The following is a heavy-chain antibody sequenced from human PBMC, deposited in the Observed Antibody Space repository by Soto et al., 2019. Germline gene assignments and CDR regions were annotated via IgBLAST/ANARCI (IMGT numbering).Heavy chain of an antibody. CDR3: ARDNYYGSGSYSHYYYGMDV. Sequence: GGSLRLSCAASGFTFSSYAMHWVRQAPGKGLEWVAVISYDGSNKYYADSVKGRFTISRDNSKNTLYLQMNSLRAEDTAGYYCARDNYYGSGSYSHYYYGMDVWGQGTMVTVSS. CDR2: ISYDGSNK. J-gene: IGHJ6*02. D-gene: IGHD3-10*01. CDR1: GFTFSSYA. V-gene: IGHV3-30-3*01.